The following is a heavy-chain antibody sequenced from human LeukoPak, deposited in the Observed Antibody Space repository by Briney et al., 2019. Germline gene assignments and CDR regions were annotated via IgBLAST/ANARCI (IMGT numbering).Heavy chain of an antibody. J-gene: IGHJ6*02. CDR2: ISSSGSTI. CDR1: GFTFSDYN. Sequence: GGSLRLSCAASGFTFSDYNMSWIRQAQGKGLRWVSYISSSGSTIYYADSVKGRFTISRDNAKNSLYLQMNSLRAEDTAVYYCARGSIAAAGKDGMDVRGQGTTVTVSS. CDR3: ARGSIAAAGKDGMDV. D-gene: IGHD6-13*01. V-gene: IGHV3-11*01.